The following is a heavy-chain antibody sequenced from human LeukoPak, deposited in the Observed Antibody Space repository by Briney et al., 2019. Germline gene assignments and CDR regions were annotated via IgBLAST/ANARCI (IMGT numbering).Heavy chain of an antibody. CDR2: IKGDESST. D-gene: IGHD5-18*01. V-gene: IGHV3-74*01. J-gene: IGHJ4*02. CDR1: GFTFSTYN. CDR3: ARGQLWSYYHDY. Sequence: PGRSLRLSCAASGFTFSTYNMHWVRQAPGKGLVWVSRIKGDESSTNYADSVKGRFTISRDNAKNTVYLEMNSLRAEDTAVYYCARGQLWSYYHDYWGQGTLVTVSS.